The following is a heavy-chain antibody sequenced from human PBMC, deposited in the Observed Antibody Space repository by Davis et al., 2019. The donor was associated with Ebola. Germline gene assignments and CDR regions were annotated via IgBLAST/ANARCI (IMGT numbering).Heavy chain of an antibody. J-gene: IGHJ3*02. D-gene: IGHD3-3*01. CDR3: ARGFRIRLFGAVIDEALDI. V-gene: IGHV3-7*01. CDR1: GFSFSNYW. Sequence: GGSLRLSCATSGFSFSNYWMSWVRQAPGKGLEWVANIKEDGSEKYYVDSVKGRFTISRDNIKNSLYLQMNSLRAEDTGVYYCARGFRIRLFGAVIDEALDIWGQGTLVTVSS. CDR2: IKEDGSEK.